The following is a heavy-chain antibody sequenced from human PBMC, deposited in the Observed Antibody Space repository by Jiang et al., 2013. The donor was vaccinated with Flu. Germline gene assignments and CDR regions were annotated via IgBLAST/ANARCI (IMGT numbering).Heavy chain of an antibody. CDR1: GGSVSSGSYY. V-gene: IGHV4-61*01. CDR3: ARAWLQLNDAFDI. D-gene: IGHD5-24*01. Sequence: ELLKPSETLSLTCTVSGGSVSSGSYYWSWIRQPPGKGLEWIGYIYYSGSTNYNPSLKSRVTISVDTSKNQFSLKLSSVTAADTAVYYCARAWLQLNDAFDIWGQGTMVTVSS. J-gene: IGHJ3*02. CDR2: IYYSGST.